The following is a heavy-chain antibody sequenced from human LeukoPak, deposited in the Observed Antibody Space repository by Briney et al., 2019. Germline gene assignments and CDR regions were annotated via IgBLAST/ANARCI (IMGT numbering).Heavy chain of an antibody. CDR3: AHGDRFDP. V-gene: IGHV2-5*01. Sequence: SGPTLVKHTQTLTLTCTFSGFSLTNSGVGVGWLRQPPGKALEWLVVIYWNDDEHYSPSLKSRLTITKHTSKNQVVLTMTDMDPVDTATYYCAHGDRFDPWGQGTLVTVSS. D-gene: IGHD3-10*01. CDR2: IYWNDDE. CDR1: GFSLTNSGVG. J-gene: IGHJ5*02.